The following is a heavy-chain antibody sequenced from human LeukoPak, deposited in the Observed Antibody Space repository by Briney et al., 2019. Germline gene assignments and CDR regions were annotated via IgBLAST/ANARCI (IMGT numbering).Heavy chain of an antibody. CDR2: IDPTDSDT. V-gene: IGHV5-51*01. J-gene: IGHJ4*02. Sequence: GESLQISCKGSGYSFTNYWIGWVRQMPGKGLEWMGIIDPTDSDTRYSPSFQGHVTISADKSITTAYLQWSSLKASDTAMYYCARPHTNTWGYFDNWGQGTLVTVSS. CDR1: GYSFTNYW. CDR3: ARPHTNTWGYFDN. D-gene: IGHD2-8*01.